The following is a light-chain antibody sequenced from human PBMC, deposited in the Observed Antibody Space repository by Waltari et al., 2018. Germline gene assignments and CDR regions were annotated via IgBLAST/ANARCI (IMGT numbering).Light chain of an antibody. Sequence: ESVMTQSPAILSVSPGERATLSCRASQSVSSNLAWYQQKPGQAPRLLIYGASTRATGIPARFSGSGSGAEFTLTISSLQSEDSAVYYCQQYHDWLPIPFGQGTRLEIK. CDR2: GAS. J-gene: IGKJ5*01. CDR1: QSVSSN. CDR3: QQYHDWLPIP. V-gene: IGKV3-15*01.